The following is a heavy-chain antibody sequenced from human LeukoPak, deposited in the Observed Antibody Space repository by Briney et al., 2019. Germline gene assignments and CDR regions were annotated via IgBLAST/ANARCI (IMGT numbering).Heavy chain of an antibody. CDR3: ARYHSGYDDY. D-gene: IGHD5-12*01. CDR2: IYYSGNT. V-gene: IGHV4-39*07. J-gene: IGHJ4*02. Sequence: GSLRLSCAASGFTFSIYSMNWVRQAPGKGLEWIGSIYYSGNTFYNPSLKSRVTISLDTSKDQFSLRLSSVTAADTAMYYCARYHSGYDDYWGQGTLVTVSS. CDR1: GFTFSIYS.